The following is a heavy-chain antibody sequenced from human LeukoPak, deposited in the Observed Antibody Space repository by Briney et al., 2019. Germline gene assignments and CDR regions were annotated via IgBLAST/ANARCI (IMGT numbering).Heavy chain of an antibody. Sequence: ASVKVSCKASGGTFSSYAISWVRQAPGQGLEWMGGIIPIFGTANYAQKFQGRVTITADESTSTAYMELSSLRSEDTAVYYCARSRHYYDSSGYSHFDYWGQGTLVTVSS. D-gene: IGHD3-22*01. CDR1: GGTFSSYA. J-gene: IGHJ4*02. CDR2: IIPIFGTA. V-gene: IGHV1-69*13. CDR3: ARSRHYYDSSGYSHFDY.